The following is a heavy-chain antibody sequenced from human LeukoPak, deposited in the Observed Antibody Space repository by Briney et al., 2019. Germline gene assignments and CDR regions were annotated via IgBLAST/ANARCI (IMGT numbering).Heavy chain of an antibody. V-gene: IGHV4-34*01. CDR1: GGSFSGYY. CDR3: ARHSSGWYPNWFDP. CDR2: INLSGST. J-gene: IGHJ5*02. Sequence: LETLSLTCAVYGGSFSGYYWSWIRQPPGKGLEWIGEINLSGSTNYNPSLKSRVTISVDTSKNQFSLKLSSVTAADTAVYYCARHSSGWYPNWFDPWGKGTLVTVSS. D-gene: IGHD6-19*01.